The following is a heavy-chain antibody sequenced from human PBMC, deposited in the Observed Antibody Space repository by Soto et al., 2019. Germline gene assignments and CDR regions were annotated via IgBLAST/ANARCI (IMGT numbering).Heavy chain of an antibody. CDR3: AREVVGYCISTSCSVGGFRHYYYGMDV. CDR2: IIPIVGIA. V-gene: IGHV1-69*04. J-gene: IGHJ6*02. CDR1: GGTFSSYT. D-gene: IGHD2-2*01. Sequence: GASVKVSCKASGGTFSSYTISWVRQAPGQGLEWMGRIIPIVGIANYAQKFQGRVTMTRDTSTSTVYMELSSLRSEDTAVYYCAREVVGYCISTSCSVGGFRHYYYGMDVWGQGTTVTVSS.